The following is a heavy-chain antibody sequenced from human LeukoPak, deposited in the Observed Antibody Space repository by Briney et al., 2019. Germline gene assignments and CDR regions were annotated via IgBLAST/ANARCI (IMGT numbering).Heavy chain of an antibody. CDR2: IYSGGST. CDR1: GFTFSSYW. CDR3: ARVSGGVLRYFDWLYFDY. Sequence: GGSLRLSCAASGFTFSSYWMHWVRQAPGKGLEWVSVIYSGGSTYYADSVKGRFTISRHNSKNTLYLQMNSLRAEDTAVYYCARVSGGVLRYFDWLYFDYWGQGTLVTVSS. D-gene: IGHD3-9*01. V-gene: IGHV3-53*04. J-gene: IGHJ4*02.